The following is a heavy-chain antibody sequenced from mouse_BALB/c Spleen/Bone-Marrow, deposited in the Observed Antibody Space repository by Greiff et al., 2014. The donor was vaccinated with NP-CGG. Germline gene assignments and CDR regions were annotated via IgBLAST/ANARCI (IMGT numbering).Heavy chain of an antibody. CDR1: GFSLTRYG. CDR3: ARDDYDGYFDY. CDR2: IWAGGYI. D-gene: IGHD2-4*01. V-gene: IGHV2-9*02. Sequence: QVHVKQSGPGLVAPSQSLSITCTVSGFSLTRYGVHWVRQPPGKGLEWLGVIWAGGYINYNSALVSRLSISKDNSKSQVFLKMNSLQTEYTARYFCARDDYDGYFDYWGQGTTLTVSS. J-gene: IGHJ2*01.